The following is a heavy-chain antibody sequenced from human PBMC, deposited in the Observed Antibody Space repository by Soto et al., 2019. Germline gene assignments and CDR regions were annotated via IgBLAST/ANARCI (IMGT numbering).Heavy chain of an antibody. CDR2: LDGAGGST. D-gene: IGHD3-10*01. V-gene: IGHV3-23*01. CDR1: GFTFSDFA. Sequence: GGSLRLSCVASGFTFSDFAMTWVRHVPGRGLEGVASLDGAGGSTYYAESVRCRFSISRDNSQNTLFLQMKRLTVDDTAIYYCAAPRDEYGSGVSWFTYGMDIWGQGTTVTVSS. CDR3: AAPRDEYGSGVSWFTYGMDI. J-gene: IGHJ6*02.